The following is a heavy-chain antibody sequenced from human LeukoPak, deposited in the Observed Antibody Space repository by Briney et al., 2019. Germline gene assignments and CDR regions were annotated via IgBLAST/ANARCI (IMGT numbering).Heavy chain of an antibody. CDR1: GFTFSNAW. V-gene: IGHV3-15*01. CDR2: IKSKTDGGTT. D-gene: IGHD6-13*01. J-gene: IGHJ3*02. Sequence: GGSLRLSCAASGFTFSNAWMSWVRQAPGKGVEWVGRIKSKTDGGTTDYAAPVKGRFTISRDDSKNTLYLQMNSLKTEDTAVYYCTTTYSSPGAFDIWGQGTMVTVSS. CDR3: TTTYSSPGAFDI.